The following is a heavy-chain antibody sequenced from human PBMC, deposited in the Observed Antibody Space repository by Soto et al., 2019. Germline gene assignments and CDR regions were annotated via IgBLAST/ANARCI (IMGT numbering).Heavy chain of an antibody. J-gene: IGHJ1*01. V-gene: IGHV3-9*01. CDR1: GFTFDDYG. CDR2: INWNSGSI. CDR3: VKDESINWYSGHFRH. Sequence: EVQLVESGGGLVQPGRSLRLSCAASGFTFDDYGMHWVRQVPGKGLEWVSGINWNSGSIGYGDSVKGRFAISRDNAKNSLHLQMNSLSAEDPAFYYCVKDESINWYSGHFRHWGQGTLVTVSS. D-gene: IGHD6-13*01.